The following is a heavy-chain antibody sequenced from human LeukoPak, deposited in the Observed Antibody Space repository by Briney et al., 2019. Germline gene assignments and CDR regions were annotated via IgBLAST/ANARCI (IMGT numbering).Heavy chain of an antibody. CDR3: ARRRGAYCSGGSCYFLRASAFDI. Sequence: KPSETLSLTCAVYGGSFSGYYWSWIRQPPGKGLKWIGVINHSGSTNYNPSLKSRVTISVDTSKNQFSLKLSSVTAADTAVYYCARRRGAYCSGGSCYFLRASAFDIWGQGTMVTVSS. D-gene: IGHD2-15*01. CDR2: INHSGST. CDR1: GGSFSGYY. J-gene: IGHJ3*02. V-gene: IGHV4-34*01.